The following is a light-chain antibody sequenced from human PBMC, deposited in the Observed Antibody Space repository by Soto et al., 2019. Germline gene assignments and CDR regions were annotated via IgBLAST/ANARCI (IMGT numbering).Light chain of an antibody. CDR2: ALS. V-gene: IGKV1-39*01. J-gene: IGKJ1*01. CDR1: QTISNS. CDR3: QQSHSTPWT. Sequence: DIQMTQSPSSLSASVGDRVTITCRTSQTISNSLNWYQQKPGKAPKLLIYALSNLQSGVLSRFSGSGSGTDFTLTISSLQPEDFATYHCQQSHSTPWTFGQGTEVAIK.